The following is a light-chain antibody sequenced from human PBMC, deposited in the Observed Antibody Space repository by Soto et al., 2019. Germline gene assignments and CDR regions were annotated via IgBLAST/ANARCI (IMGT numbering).Light chain of an antibody. V-gene: IGKV3-15*01. CDR2: GAS. CDR3: QQYNNWPGT. CDR1: QSVSSN. J-gene: IGKJ4*01. Sequence: EIVMTQSPATLSVSPGERATLSCRASQSVSSNLAWYQQKPGQAPRLLIYGASIRATGIPARFSGSGSGTEFTLTISSLQSEDFAVYYCQQYNNWPGTFGGGTKVDIK.